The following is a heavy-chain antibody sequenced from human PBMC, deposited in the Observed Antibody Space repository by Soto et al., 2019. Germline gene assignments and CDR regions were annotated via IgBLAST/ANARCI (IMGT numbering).Heavy chain of an antibody. CDR2: ISGSGYST. Sequence: PGGSLRLACAASGVTFSSYAMSWVRQAPGKGLEWVSAISGSGYSTYYADSVKGRFTISRDNSKNTLYLQMNSLRAEDTAVYYCAKAKDSSSWYPVYFQHWGQGTLVTVSS. CDR3: AKAKDSSSWYPVYFQH. CDR1: GVTFSSYA. V-gene: IGHV3-23*01. J-gene: IGHJ1*01. D-gene: IGHD6-13*01.